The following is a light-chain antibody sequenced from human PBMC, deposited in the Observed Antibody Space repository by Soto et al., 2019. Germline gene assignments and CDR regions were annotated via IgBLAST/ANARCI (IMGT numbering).Light chain of an antibody. CDR1: QSVDNY. V-gene: IGKV1-39*01. Sequence: DIQMTQSPSSLSASVGDTGTLTCRASQSVDNYLKRYQQKPGKAPKLLIYAASTLQSGVPSRFSGSGSGTDFTLTISSLQPEDFATYYCQQLHTYPLTFGRGTKVDI. CDR2: AAS. J-gene: IGKJ4*01. CDR3: QQLHTYPLT.